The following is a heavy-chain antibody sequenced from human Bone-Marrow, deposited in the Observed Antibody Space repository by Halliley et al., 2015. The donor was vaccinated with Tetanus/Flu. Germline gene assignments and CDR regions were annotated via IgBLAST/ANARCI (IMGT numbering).Heavy chain of an antibody. D-gene: IGHD2-21*01. Sequence: KGLEWVSGIDWSSSRTGYADSVKGRFTISRDKAKNALYLQMSILRAEDPALYYCARGEGSFDLWGQGTLVTVSS. CDR2: IDWSSSRT. J-gene: IGHJ4*02. V-gene: IGHV3-20*03. CDR3: ARGEGSFDL.